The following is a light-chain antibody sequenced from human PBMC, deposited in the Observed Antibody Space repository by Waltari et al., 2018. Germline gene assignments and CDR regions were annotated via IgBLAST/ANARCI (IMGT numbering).Light chain of an antibody. CDR2: AAS. V-gene: IGKV1-39*01. J-gene: IGKJ1*01. CDR3: QQSHTAPWT. Sequence: DIQMTQSPSSLSVSVGGRVTITCRATQSISDYLNWYQQKPGKAPNLLIYAASYLKTGVPSRFSGSGSGTHFTLTISSLQPEDFATYFCQQSHTAPWTFGQGTKV. CDR1: QSISDY.